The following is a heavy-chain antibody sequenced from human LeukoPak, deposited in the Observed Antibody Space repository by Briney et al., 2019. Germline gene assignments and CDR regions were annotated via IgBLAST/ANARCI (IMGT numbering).Heavy chain of an antibody. CDR1: GFTFSSYA. CDR3: AAGGDSSEFNYFDY. J-gene: IGHJ4*02. V-gene: IGHV3-30*04. CDR2: ISDDGSNK. D-gene: IGHD3-22*01. Sequence: GGSLRLSCAASGFTFSSYAMHWVRQAPGKGLEWVAVISDDGSNKYYADSVKGRFTISRDNSKNTLYLQMNSLRAEDTAVYYCAAGGDSSEFNYFDYWGQGTLVTASS.